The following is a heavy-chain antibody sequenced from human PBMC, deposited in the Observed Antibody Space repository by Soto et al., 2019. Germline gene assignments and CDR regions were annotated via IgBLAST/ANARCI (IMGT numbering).Heavy chain of an antibody. CDR2: IYYSGST. CDR1: GGSISSGDYY. V-gene: IGHV4-30-4*01. J-gene: IGHJ6*02. CDR3: ARVSRYFDWLSLYYYYGMDV. Sequence: SETLSLTCTVSGGSISSGDYYWSWIRQPPGKGLEWIGYIYYSGSTYYNPSLKSRVTISVDTSKNQFSLKLSSVTAADTAVYYCARVSRYFDWLSLYYYYGMDVWGQGTTVTVSS. D-gene: IGHD3-9*01.